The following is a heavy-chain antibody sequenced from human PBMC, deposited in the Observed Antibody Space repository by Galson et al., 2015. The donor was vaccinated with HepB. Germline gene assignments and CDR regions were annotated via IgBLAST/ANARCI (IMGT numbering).Heavy chain of an antibody. V-gene: IGHV7-4-1*02. CDR2: INTNTGNP. CDR1: GYTFTSYA. D-gene: IGHD6-13*01. J-gene: IGHJ4*02. CDR3: ARASRRIAAAENFDY. Sequence: SVKVSCKASGYTFTSYAMNWVRQAPGQGLEWMGWINTNTGNPTYAQGFTGRFVFSLDTSVSTAYLRISSLKAEDTAVYYCARASRRIAAAENFDYWGQGTLVTVSS.